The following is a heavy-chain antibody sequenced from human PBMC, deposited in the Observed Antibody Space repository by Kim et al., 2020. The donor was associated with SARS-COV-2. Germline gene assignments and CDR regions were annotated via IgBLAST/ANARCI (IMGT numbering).Heavy chain of an antibody. CDR1: GFTFSNYW. CDR3: ARASNYYESSDPEVYYYFGMDI. Sequence: GGSLRLSCAASGFTFSNYWMNWVRQTPGKGLEWVSSINHDGSVKYYVDSVKGRFTISRDNAKNSLYLQMNSLRPEDTAVYYCARASNYYESSDPEVYYYFGMDIWGQGTTVTVSS. D-gene: IGHD3-22*01. V-gene: IGHV3-7*03. CDR2: INHDGSVK. J-gene: IGHJ6*01.